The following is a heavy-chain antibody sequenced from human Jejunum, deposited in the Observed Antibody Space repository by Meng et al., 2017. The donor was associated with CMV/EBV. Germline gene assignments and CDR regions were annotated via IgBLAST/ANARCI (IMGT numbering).Heavy chain of an antibody. D-gene: IGHD3-16*01. CDR3: AKDRGGGEYYFDY. V-gene: IGHV3-30*02. CDR2: IRYDGSNK. J-gene: IGHJ4*02. CDR1: GFTFSNYG. Sequence: QVQLVGSGGGGVRPGRAWRLSGAASGFTFSNYGIHWVRQAPGKGLEWVAFIRYDGSNKYYADSVKGRFTISRDTSKNTLYLQMNSLTAEDTAVYYCAKDRGGGEYYFDYWGQGTLVTVSS.